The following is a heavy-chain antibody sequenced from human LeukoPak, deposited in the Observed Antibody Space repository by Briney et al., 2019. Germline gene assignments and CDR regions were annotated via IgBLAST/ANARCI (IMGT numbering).Heavy chain of an antibody. CDR3: AKDRAFIAARRSNFDS. Sequence: GGSLRLSCAAPGFTFSSYAMTWVRQAPGKGLEWVSGISGSGDSTYYADSVKGRFTISRDNSKNTNTLYLQMNSLRAEDTAVYYRAKDRAFIAARRSNFDSWRQRNMVTVTS. V-gene: IGHV3-23*01. CDR2: ISGSGDST. D-gene: IGHD6-6*01. J-gene: IGHJ4*02. CDR1: GFTFSSYA.